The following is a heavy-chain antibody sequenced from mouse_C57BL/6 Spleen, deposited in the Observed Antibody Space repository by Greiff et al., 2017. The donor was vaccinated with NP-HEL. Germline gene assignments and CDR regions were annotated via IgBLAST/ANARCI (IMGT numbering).Heavy chain of an antibody. V-gene: IGHV5-17*01. Sequence: EVKLVESGGGLVKPGGSLKLSCAASGFTFSDYGMHWVRQAPEKGLEWVAYISSGSSTIYYADTVKGRFTISRDNAKNTLFLQMTSLRSEDTAMYYCARGGLSYYYAMDYWGQGTSVTVSS. CDR2: ISSGSSTI. J-gene: IGHJ4*01. CDR1: GFTFSDYG. D-gene: IGHD3-1*01. CDR3: ARGGLSYYYAMDY.